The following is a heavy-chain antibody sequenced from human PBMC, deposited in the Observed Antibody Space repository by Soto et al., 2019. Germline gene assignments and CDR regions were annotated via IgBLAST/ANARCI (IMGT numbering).Heavy chain of an antibody. Sequence: EVLLLESGGGLVRPGGSLRLSCATSGFTFTSYAMNWVRQAPGKGLEWVSTISGGGGSTYYADSVKGRFTVSRDNSKNTLYLQMNSLRAEDTAVYYCAKGFVVVVVAALNWGQGTLVTVSS. D-gene: IGHD2-15*01. CDR2: ISGGGGST. CDR3: AKGFVVVVVAALN. J-gene: IGHJ4*02. CDR1: GFTFTSYA. V-gene: IGHV3-23*01.